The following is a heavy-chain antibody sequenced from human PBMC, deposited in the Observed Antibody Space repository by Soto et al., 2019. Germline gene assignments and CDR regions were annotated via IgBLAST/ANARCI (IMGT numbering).Heavy chain of an antibody. CDR1: GFIFSNYA. V-gene: IGHV3-64*04. CDR2: INNNGGST. CDR3: ARVAGRYDRYPSNSFYYYYGMDV. Sequence: PGGSLRLSCSASGFIFSNYAMHWVRQAPGKGLEYVSHINNNGGSTNYADSVKGRFTISRDDSKNTLYLQMNSLRAEDTAVYYCARVAGRYDRYPSNSFYYYYGMDVWGQGTTVTVS. J-gene: IGHJ6*02. D-gene: IGHD3-22*01.